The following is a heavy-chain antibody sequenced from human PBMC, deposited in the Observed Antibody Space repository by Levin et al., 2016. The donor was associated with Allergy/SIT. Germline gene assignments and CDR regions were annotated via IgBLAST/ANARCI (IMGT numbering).Heavy chain of an antibody. V-gene: IGHV3-74*01. CDR3: SRVWLAAFDY. J-gene: IGHJ4*02. CDR2: INSDGSSI. CDR1: GFTFSSYW. D-gene: IGHD6-19*01. Sequence: RGSLRLSCAASGFTFSSYWMHWVRQAPGKGLVWVSRINSDGSSINYADSVKGRFTISRDNAKNTVYLQMTSLRADDTAVYYCSRVWLAAFDYWGQGTLVTVSS.